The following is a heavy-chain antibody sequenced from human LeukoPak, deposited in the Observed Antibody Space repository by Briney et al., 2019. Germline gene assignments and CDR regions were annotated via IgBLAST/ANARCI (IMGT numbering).Heavy chain of an antibody. Sequence: GGSLRLSCAASGFTFSSYWMHWVRQAPGKGLVWVSRINTDGSSTSYADSVKGRFTISRDNAKNTLYLQMNSLRAEDTAVYYCARDGVSYYRPWWGQGTLVTVSS. CDR2: INTDGSST. CDR1: GFTFSSYW. CDR3: ARDGVSYYRPW. D-gene: IGHD1-26*01. J-gene: IGHJ4*02. V-gene: IGHV3-74*01.